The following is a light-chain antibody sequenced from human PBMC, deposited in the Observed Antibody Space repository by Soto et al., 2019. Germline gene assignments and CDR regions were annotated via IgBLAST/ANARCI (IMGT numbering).Light chain of an antibody. J-gene: IGKJ3*01. Sequence: EIVLPQSPGTLSLSPGERATISCRASQSVTCSYLAWYQQKPGQAPRLLIYGASSRATGIPDRFSGSGSGTDFTLTISRLEPEDFAVYYCQQGFTFGPGTKVDIK. CDR3: QQGFT. CDR2: GAS. CDR1: QSVTCSY. V-gene: IGKV3-20*01.